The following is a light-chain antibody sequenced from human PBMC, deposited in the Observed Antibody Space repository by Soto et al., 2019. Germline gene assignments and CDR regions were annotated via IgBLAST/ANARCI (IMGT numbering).Light chain of an antibody. CDR2: GAS. V-gene: IGKV1-9*01. J-gene: IGKJ1*01. Sequence: DIQLTQSPSFLSASVGDTVTITCRASQAIRSYLAWYQQEAGKAPKLLIYGASTLQGGFPSRFSGSGSGTEFTLTISSLQPEDFATYYCQQLNTSPWTFGQGTKVEIK. CDR1: QAIRSY. CDR3: QQLNTSPWT.